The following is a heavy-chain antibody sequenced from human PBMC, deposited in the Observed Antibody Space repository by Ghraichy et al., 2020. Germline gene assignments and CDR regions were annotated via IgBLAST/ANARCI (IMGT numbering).Heavy chain of an antibody. J-gene: IGHJ3*02. CDR1: GGSISSGGYS. V-gene: IGHV4-30-2*01. CDR3: ARGGQGYCTNGVCYRAAFDI. CDR2: IYHSGST. Sequence: SETLSLTCAVSGGSISSGGYSWSWIRQPPGKGLEWIGYIYHSGSTYYNPSLKSRVTISVDRSKNQFSLKLGSVTAADTAVYYCARGGQGYCTNGVCYRAAFDIWGQGTMVTVSS. D-gene: IGHD2-8*01.